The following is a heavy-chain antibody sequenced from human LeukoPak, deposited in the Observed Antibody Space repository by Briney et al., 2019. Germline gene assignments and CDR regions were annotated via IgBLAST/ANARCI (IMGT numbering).Heavy chain of an antibody. CDR3: TADFLDSHGYSHDL. D-gene: IGHD3-22*01. CDR2: IASKAGGGTA. Sequence: PGGSLRLSCAASGFTFSYAWRNWVRQAPGKGLEWVGQIASKAGGGTADYAAPVKGRFIISRDDSENTVYVQMNSLRTEDTAVYYCTADFLDSHGYSHDLWGQGTLVTVSS. CDR1: GFTFSYAW. V-gene: IGHV3-15*04. J-gene: IGHJ5*02.